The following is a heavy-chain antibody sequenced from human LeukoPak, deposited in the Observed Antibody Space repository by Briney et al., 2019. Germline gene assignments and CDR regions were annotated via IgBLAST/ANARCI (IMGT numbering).Heavy chain of an antibody. J-gene: IGHJ4*02. Sequence: SETLSLTCTVFGDSVTGYYLNWVRQPPGKGLEWIGHIYKIGTTNYNPSFKSRLTISADTSKNQFSLKLRSVTAADTAVNYCVIGVGWQPDYWGQGALVTVSS. V-gene: IGHV4-59*02. D-gene: IGHD2-15*01. CDR1: GDSVTGYY. CDR3: VIGVGWQPDY. CDR2: IYKIGTT.